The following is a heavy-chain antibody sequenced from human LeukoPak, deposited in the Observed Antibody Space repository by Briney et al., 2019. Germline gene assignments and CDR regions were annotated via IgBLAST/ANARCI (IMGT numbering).Heavy chain of an antibody. CDR1: VYSLNELS. D-gene: IGHD3-3*01. CDR3: AIPNRAFFGAFEV. J-gene: IGHJ3*01. V-gene: IGHV1-24*01. Sequence: ASVKVSCQVFVYSLNELSMHWVRQAPGEGLDWMGSFDPEDGDAIYAQKFQGRVTMTEDTLTDTASMELSSLTSEDTAVYYCAIPNRAFFGAFEVWGRGTMVTVSS. CDR2: FDPEDGDA.